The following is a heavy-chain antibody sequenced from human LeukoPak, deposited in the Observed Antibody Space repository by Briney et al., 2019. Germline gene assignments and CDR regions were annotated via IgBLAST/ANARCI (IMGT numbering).Heavy chain of an antibody. CDR1: GGSIRNYY. J-gene: IGHJ4*02. D-gene: IGHD1-26*01. V-gene: IGHV4-59*01. Sequence: SETLSLICTVSGGSIRNYYWSWIRQPPGKGLEWIGYIYYSGSTNYNPSLKSRVTISVDTSKNQFSLNLTSVTAADTAVYYCARGAGEPAFFGYWGQGTLVTVSS. CDR2: IYYSGST. CDR3: ARGAGEPAFFGY.